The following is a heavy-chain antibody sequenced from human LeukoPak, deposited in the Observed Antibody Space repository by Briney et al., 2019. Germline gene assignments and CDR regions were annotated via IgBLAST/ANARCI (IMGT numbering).Heavy chain of an antibody. J-gene: IGHJ4*02. D-gene: IGHD4-17*01. CDR3: ARQYGRPFDY. V-gene: IGHV5-51*01. CDR2: IYPGDSDT. CDR1: GFSFTSNW. Sequence: GESLKISCKGSGFSFTSNWIAWVRQMPGKGLEWMGIIYPGDSDTRYSPSFQGQVIISADKSISTAYLQWSSLKASDTAMYYCARQYGRPFDYWGQGTLVTVSS.